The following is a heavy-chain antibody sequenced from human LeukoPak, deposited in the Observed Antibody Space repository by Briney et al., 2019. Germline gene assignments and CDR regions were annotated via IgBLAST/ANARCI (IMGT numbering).Heavy chain of an antibody. D-gene: IGHD6-13*01. V-gene: IGHV3-23*01. J-gene: IGHJ4*02. CDR1: GFSFSSTA. CDR3: AKKTPGTYPFDY. Sequence: GGSLRLSCAASGFSFSSTAMNWVRQAPGKGLEWVSASGADGDTYYADSVQGRFTISRDNSRNTLYLQMTSLRADDTAVYYCAKKTPGTYPFDYWGQGTLVTVSP. CDR2: SGADGDT.